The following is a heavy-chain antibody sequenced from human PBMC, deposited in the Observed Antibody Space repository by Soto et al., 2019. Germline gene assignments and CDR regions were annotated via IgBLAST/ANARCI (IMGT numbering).Heavy chain of an antibody. CDR1: GGTFSSYA. D-gene: IGHD3-3*01. Sequence: GASVKVSCKASGGTFSSYAINWVRQAPGQGLEWMGGIIPIFGTANYAQKFQGRVTITADESTSTAYMELSSLRSEDTAVYYCARGSSYDFWSGYYSYYYYGMDVWGQGTTVTVSS. CDR2: IIPIFGTA. V-gene: IGHV1-69*13. CDR3: ARGSSYDFWSGYYSYYYYGMDV. J-gene: IGHJ6*02.